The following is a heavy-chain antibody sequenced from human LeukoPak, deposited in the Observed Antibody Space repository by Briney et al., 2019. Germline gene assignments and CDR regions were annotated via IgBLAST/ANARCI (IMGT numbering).Heavy chain of an antibody. CDR2: IIPIFGTA. J-gene: IGHJ6*03. CDR3: ARNGYCSGGSCYAPLYYYMDV. D-gene: IGHD2-15*01. CDR1: GGTFSSYA. V-gene: IGHV1-69*13. Sequence: SVKVSCKASGGTFSSYAISWVRQAPGQGLEWMGGIIPIFGTANYAQKFQGRVTITADESTSTAYMELSSLRSEDTAVYYCARNGYCSGGSCYAPLYYYMDVWSKGTTVTVSS.